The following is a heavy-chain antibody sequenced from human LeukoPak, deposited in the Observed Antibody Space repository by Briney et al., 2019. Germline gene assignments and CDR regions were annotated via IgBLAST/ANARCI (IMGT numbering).Heavy chain of an antibody. CDR2: ISYDGSNK. CDR3: ARDYGIVGATTGHDAFDI. D-gene: IGHD1-26*01. Sequence: GGSLRLSCAASGFTFSSYAMHWVRQAPGKGLEWVAVISYDGSNKYYADSVKGRFTISRDNSKNTLNLQMNSLRAEDTAVYYCARDYGIVGATTGHDAFDIWGQGTMVTVSS. CDR1: GFTFSSYA. V-gene: IGHV3-30-3*01. J-gene: IGHJ3*02.